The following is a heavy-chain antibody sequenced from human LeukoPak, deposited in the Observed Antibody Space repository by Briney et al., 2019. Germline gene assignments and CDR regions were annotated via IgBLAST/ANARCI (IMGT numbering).Heavy chain of an antibody. V-gene: IGHV4-59*01. D-gene: IGHD3-3*01. J-gene: IGHJ6*03. CDR1: GGSISSYY. Sequence: PSETLSLTCTVSGGSISSYYWSWIRQPPGKGLEWIGYIYYSGSTNYNPSLKSRVTISVDTSKNQFSLKLSSVTAADTAVYYCARQPRTSNFWSGEEDPYYYMDVWGKGTTVTVSS. CDR3: ARQPRTSNFWSGEEDPYYYMDV. CDR2: IYYSGST.